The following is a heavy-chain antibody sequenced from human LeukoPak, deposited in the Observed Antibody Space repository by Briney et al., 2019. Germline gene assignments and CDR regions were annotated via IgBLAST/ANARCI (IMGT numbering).Heavy chain of an antibody. Sequence: GGSLRLSCAASGFTFSSYGMHWVRQAPGKGLEWVAVIWYDGSNKNHGDSVKGRFTISRDNSKNTLYLQMNSLRAEDTAVYYCARDHSSSWYYFDYWGQGTLVTVSS. CDR2: IWYDGSNK. CDR1: GFTFSSYG. J-gene: IGHJ4*02. V-gene: IGHV3-33*01. D-gene: IGHD6-13*01. CDR3: ARDHSSSWYYFDY.